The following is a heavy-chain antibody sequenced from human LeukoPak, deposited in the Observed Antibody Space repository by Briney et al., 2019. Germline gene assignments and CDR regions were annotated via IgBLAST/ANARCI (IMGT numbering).Heavy chain of an antibody. CDR2: IISDGSST. CDR3: ARVGGSYGIDH. J-gene: IGHJ4*02. D-gene: IGHD3-10*01. Sequence: GGSLRLSCVASGFTFSSHWMVWVRQAPGKGLVWVSRIISDGSSTNYADSVQGRFTISRDNAKNTLYLQMNSLRAEDTAVYYCARVGGSYGIDHWGQGTLVTVSS. V-gene: IGHV3-74*01. CDR1: GFTFSSHW.